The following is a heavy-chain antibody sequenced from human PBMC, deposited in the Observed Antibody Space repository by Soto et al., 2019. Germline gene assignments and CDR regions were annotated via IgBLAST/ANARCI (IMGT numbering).Heavy chain of an antibody. CDR2: INPDNGNT. CDR1: GYTFTRYT. D-gene: IGHD2-15*01. J-gene: IGHJ5*02. V-gene: IGHV1-3*01. Sequence: VASVKVSCKASGYTFTRYTMNWVRQAPGQRLEWMGWINPDNGNTKSSQKFQDRVIITRDTSASTAYMDLSSLRSEDTAVYYCARGIATGQLDPWGQGTLVTAP. CDR3: ARGIATGQLDP.